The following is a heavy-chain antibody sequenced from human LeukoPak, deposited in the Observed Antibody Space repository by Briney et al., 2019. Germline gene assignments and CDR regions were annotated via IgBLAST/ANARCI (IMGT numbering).Heavy chain of an antibody. V-gene: IGHV3-9*01. J-gene: IGHJ4*02. CDR2: ISWNSGSI. CDR1: GFTFDDYA. D-gene: IGHD1-26*01. CDR3: AKGGYSGSYLGY. Sequence: GVSLRLSCAASGFTFDDYAMPWVRQAPGKGLEWVSGISWNSGSIGYADSVKGRFTISRDNAKNSLYLQMNSLRAEDTALYYCAKGGYSGSYLGYWGQGTLVTVSS.